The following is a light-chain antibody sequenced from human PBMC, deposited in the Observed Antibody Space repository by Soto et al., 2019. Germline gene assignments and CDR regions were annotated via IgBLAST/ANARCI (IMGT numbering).Light chain of an antibody. CDR1: SSDVGNYDF. V-gene: IGLV2-11*01. Sequence: QSALTQPRSVSGSPGQSVTISCTGTSSDVGNYDFVSWYQQYPGEAPRVMIYEVSKRPSGVPDRFSGSKSGNTASLTISGLQAEDEADYYCCSYAGGYTRYVFGPGTKLTVL. CDR3: CSYAGGYTRYV. J-gene: IGLJ1*01. CDR2: EVS.